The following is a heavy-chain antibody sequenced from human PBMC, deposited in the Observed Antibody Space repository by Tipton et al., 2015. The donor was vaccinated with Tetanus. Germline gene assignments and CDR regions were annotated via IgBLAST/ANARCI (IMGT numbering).Heavy chain of an antibody. J-gene: IGHJ4*02. Sequence: QLVQSGGEVKKPGESLKISCKGSGYIFNNYWIGWVRQKPGKGLEWMGIIYPGDSDTRYSPSLQGQVTISVDKSINTAYLQWSSLKAPDTSMFYCARAHCTDGVCNFDFWGQGALVTVAS. CDR3: ARAHCTDGVCNFDF. V-gene: IGHV5-51*01. CDR2: IYPGDSDT. CDR1: GYIFNNYW. D-gene: IGHD2-8*01.